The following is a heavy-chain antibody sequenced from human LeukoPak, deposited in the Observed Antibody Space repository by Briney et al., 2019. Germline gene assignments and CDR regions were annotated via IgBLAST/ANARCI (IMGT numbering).Heavy chain of an antibody. J-gene: IGHJ6*02. CDR2: IKQDGSEK. CDR3: AKFTLNYCSSTSCYGDYYYYYGMDV. CDR1: GFTFSSYW. V-gene: IGHV3-7*03. Sequence: PGGSLRLSCAASGFTFSSYWMTWVRQAPGKGLEWVANIKQDGSEKSYVDSVTGRFTISRDNARNSLYLQMNSLRAEDTAVYYCAKFTLNYCSSTSCYGDYYYYYGMDVWGQGTTVTVSS. D-gene: IGHD2-2*01.